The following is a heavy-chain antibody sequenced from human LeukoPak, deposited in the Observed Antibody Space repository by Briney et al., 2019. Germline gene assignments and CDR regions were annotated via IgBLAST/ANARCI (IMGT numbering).Heavy chain of an antibody. V-gene: IGHV3-21*01. J-gene: IGHJ4*02. D-gene: IGHD6-13*01. Sequence: PGGSLRLSCAASGFTFSSYSMNWVRQAPGRGLEWVSFISTSSSYIYYADSVKGRFTISRDNAKKSVYLQMNSLRAEDTAVYYCARGGSSWYYFDYWGQGTLVTVSS. CDR3: ARGGSSWYYFDY. CDR2: ISTSSSYI. CDR1: GFTFSSYS.